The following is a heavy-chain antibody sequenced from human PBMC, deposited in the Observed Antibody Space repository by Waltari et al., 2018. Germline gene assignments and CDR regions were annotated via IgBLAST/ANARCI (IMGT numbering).Heavy chain of an antibody. J-gene: IGHJ4*02. V-gene: IGHV3-7*01. CDR3: ARDRGYLVHDY. D-gene: IGHD1-26*01. Sequence: EVQLVESGGGSVQPGGSLRLSCSVSGFSFITYWMNWVRQAPGKGLEWVGSINEDGSETYYADSVKCRFTISRDNGKTSLYLQMNSLRSEDTAVYYCARDRGYLVHDYWGQGTLVTVSA. CDR2: INEDGSET. CDR1: GFSFITYW.